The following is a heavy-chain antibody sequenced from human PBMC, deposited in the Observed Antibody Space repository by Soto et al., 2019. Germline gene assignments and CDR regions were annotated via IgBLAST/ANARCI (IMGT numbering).Heavy chain of an antibody. CDR3: ARDVAAGRGYYDGTDV. V-gene: IGHV3-33*01. CDR2: IWYDGSNK. Sequence: PGGSLRLSCAASVFTFSSYGMHWVRQAPGKGLEWVAVIWYDGSNKYYADSVKGRFTISRDNSKNTLYLQMNSLRAEDTAVYYCARDVAAGRGYYDGTDVCGQRNTVGVS. J-gene: IGHJ6*02. CDR1: VFTFSSYG. D-gene: IGHD6-13*01.